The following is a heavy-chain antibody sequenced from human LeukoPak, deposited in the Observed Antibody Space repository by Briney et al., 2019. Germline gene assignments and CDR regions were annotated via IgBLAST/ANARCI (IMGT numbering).Heavy chain of an antibody. J-gene: IGHJ3*02. CDR2: MRGDGSQL. D-gene: IGHD3-3*01. Sequence: GGSLRLSCAASGFSFSSCAMSWVRQAPGKGLEWVASMRGDGSQLYHAESVKGRFTISRDNSKNTLYVQMNSLRVEDTAIYYCAKDIGRRIFGVAYDAFDIWGQGTMLTVSS. CDR1: GFSFSSCA. V-gene: IGHV3-30*02. CDR3: AKDIGRRIFGVAYDAFDI.